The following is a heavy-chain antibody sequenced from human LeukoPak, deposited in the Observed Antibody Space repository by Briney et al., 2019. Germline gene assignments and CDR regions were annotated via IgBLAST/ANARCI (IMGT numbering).Heavy chain of an antibody. J-gene: IGHJ4*02. CDR3: ARHLYSDGQSGFDY. V-gene: IGHV5-51*01. D-gene: IGHD4-17*01. Sequence: GESLKISCKSAGYIFTNYCIAWGRQMPGTGLEWMGVIYPNDSDTRYSPSFQGQVTISADKSVTTAYQQWSSLRSADTAIYDCARHLYSDGQSGFDYWGQGTLVTVSS. CDR1: GYIFTNYC. CDR2: IYPNDSDT.